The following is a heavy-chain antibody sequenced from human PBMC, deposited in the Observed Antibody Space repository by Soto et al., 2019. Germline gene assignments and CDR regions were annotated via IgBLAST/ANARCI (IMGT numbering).Heavy chain of an antibody. D-gene: IGHD2-2*01. CDR3: ARDSPGRYCSSTSCPRMDV. J-gene: IGHJ6*02. Sequence: GGSLRLSCAAPGFTFSSYSMNWVRQAPGKGLEWVSYISNSSSTIYYADSVKGRFTISRDNAKNSLYLQMNSLRDEDTAVYYCARDSPGRYCSSTSCPRMDVWGQGTAVTVSS. CDR1: GFTFSSYS. V-gene: IGHV3-48*02. CDR2: ISNSSSTI.